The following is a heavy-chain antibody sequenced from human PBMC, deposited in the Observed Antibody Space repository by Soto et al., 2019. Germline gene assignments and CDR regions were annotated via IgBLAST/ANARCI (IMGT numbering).Heavy chain of an antibody. CDR3: AKDRYSSTWYYFDY. CDR1: GFSFSNYA. D-gene: IGHD6-13*01. V-gene: IGHV3-64*01. J-gene: IGHJ4*02. Sequence: GGSLRLSCVASGFSFSNYAMHWVRQAPGKGLEYVSAISNNGVSTYYANSVKGRFIISRDNSKNTLYLQMNSLRAEDTAVYYCAKDRYSSTWYYFDYWGQGTLVTVSS. CDR2: ISNNGVST.